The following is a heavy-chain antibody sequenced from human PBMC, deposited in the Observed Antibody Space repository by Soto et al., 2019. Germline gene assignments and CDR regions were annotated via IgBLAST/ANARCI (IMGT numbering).Heavy chain of an antibody. V-gene: IGHV3-23*01. CDR3: AKVWGTWDYGMDV. CDR2: ISGSGGST. J-gene: IGHJ6*02. Sequence: GGSLRLSCAASGFTFSSYFMQWVRQAPGKGLEWVSAISGSGGSTYYADSVKGRFTISRDNSKNTLYLEMNSLRAEDTAVYYCAKVWGTWDYGMDVWGQGTTVTVSS. CDR1: GFTFSSYF. D-gene: IGHD7-27*01.